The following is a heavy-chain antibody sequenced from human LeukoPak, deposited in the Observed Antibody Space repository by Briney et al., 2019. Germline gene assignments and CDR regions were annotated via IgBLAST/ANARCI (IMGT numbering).Heavy chain of an antibody. V-gene: IGHV3-30*02. CDR1: GFTFSSYG. J-gene: IGHJ4*02. CDR3: AKTQLLWFGGSGHSMIDY. CDR2: IRYGGSNK. Sequence: PGGSLRLSCAASGFTFSSYGMHWVRQAPGKGLEWVAFIRYGGSNKYYADSVKGRFTISRDNSKNTLYLQMNSLRAEDTAVYYCAKTQLLWFGGSGHSMIDYWGQGTLVTVSS. D-gene: IGHD3-10*01.